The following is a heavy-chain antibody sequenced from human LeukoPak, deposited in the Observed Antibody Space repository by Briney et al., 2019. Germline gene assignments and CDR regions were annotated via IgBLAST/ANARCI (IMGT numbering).Heavy chain of an antibody. CDR1: GGAFGSYG. Sequence: ASVKVSCKASGGAFGSYGISWVRQPPGQGLEWMGWISAYNGNTNYAQKLQGRVTMTTDTSTSTAYMELRSLRSDDTAVYYCARDPGGMITFGGVIVRGFDYWGQGTLVTVSS. D-gene: IGHD3-16*02. CDR3: ARDPGGMITFGGVIVRGFDY. V-gene: IGHV1-18*01. CDR2: ISAYNGNT. J-gene: IGHJ4*02.